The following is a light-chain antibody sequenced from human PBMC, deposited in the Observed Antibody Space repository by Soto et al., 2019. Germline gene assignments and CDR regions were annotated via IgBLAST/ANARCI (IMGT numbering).Light chain of an antibody. CDR1: SSNIGINY. Sequence: QSVLTQPPSVSAAPGQTVTISCSGSSSNIGINYVSWYQHLPGTAPKLLIYDNNKRPSGIPDRFSGSKSGTSATLGITGLQTGDEADYYCGTWDSSLSAVVFGGGTKLTVL. CDR2: DNN. J-gene: IGLJ2*01. CDR3: GTWDSSLSAVV. V-gene: IGLV1-51*01.